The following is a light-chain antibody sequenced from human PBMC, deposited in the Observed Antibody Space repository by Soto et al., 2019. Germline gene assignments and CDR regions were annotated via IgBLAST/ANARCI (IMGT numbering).Light chain of an antibody. CDR2: DAS. Sequence: ELVLTQSPCTLSSSPGETATLSCMASQSVSSYLAWYQQKPGQAPRLLIYDASNRATGIPARFSGTGSGTDFTLTINNLEPEDFAVYYCQVRTNWSIAFGRGTRLEIK. CDR3: QVRTNWSIA. J-gene: IGKJ5*01. CDR1: QSVSSY. V-gene: IGKV3-11*01.